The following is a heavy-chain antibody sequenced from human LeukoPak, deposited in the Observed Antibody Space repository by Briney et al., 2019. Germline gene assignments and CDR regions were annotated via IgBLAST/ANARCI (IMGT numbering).Heavy chain of an antibody. CDR2: ISAYNGNT. CDR1: GYTFTSYG. D-gene: IGHD3-16*02. CDR3: ARDGRLRLGELSSPDY. V-gene: IGHV1-18*01. J-gene: IGHJ4*02. Sequence: GASVKVSCKASGYTFTSYGISWVRQAPGQGLEWMGWISAYNGNTNYAQKLQGRVTMTTDTSTSAAYMELRSLRSDDTAVYYCARDGRLRLGELSSPDYWGQGTLVTVSS.